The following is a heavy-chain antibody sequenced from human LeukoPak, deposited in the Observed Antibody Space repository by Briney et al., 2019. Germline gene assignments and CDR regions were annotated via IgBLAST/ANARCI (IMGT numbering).Heavy chain of an antibody. J-gene: IGHJ4*02. D-gene: IGHD2-21*02. CDR1: GFTFTHYA. CDR2: ISHDGNNK. V-gene: IGHV3-30*18. Sequence: PGRSLSLSCAVSGFTFTHYAMDWGRQAPGKGREWVALISHDGNNKYYADSVKRRLTPSSDDSKNKLYLQLNSLRVEATALYYCGKEPSLRVTLPVWGEGNLVTVS. CDR3: GKEPSLRVTLPV.